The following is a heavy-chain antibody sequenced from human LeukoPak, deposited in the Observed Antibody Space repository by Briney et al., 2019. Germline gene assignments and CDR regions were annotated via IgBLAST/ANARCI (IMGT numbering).Heavy chain of an antibody. CDR2: IYTSGST. J-gene: IGHJ5*02. V-gene: IGHV4-4*07. D-gene: IGHD6-19*01. CDR1: GDSISSYY. Sequence: PSETLSLTCTVSGDSISSYYWSWIRQPSGKGLEWIGSIYTSGSTNYNPSLKSRVTMSVDTSKNQFPLKLSSVTAADTAVYYCAREMGIAVAGTRWFDPWGQGTLVTVSS. CDR3: AREMGIAVAGTRWFDP.